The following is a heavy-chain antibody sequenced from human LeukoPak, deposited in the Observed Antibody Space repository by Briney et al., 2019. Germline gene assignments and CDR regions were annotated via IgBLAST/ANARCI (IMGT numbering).Heavy chain of an antibody. CDR2: IRYDGSNK. CDR3: AKDRGSSIAALDY. V-gene: IGHV3-30*02. J-gene: IGHJ4*02. D-gene: IGHD6-6*01. CDR1: GFTFSSYG. Sequence: GRSLRLSCAASGFTFSSYGMHWVRQAPGKGLEWVAFIRYDGSNKYYADSVKGRFTISRDNSKNTLYLQMNSLRAEDTAVYYCAKDRGSSIAALDYWGQGTLVTVSS.